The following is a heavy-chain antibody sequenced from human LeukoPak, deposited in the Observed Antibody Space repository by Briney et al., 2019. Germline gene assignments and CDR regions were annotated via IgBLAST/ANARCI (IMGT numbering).Heavy chain of an antibody. V-gene: IGHV1-2*02. J-gene: IGHJ5*02. CDR2: INPNSGGT. CDR1: GYTFTSYA. Sequence: GASVKVSCKASGYTFTSYAMNWVRQAPGQGLEWMGWINPNSGGTNYAQKFQGRVTMTRDTSISTAYMELSRLRSDDTAVYYCARHTLLLWFGELNSPHNWFDPWGQGTLVTVSS. CDR3: ARHTLLLWFGELNSPHNWFDP. D-gene: IGHD3-10*01.